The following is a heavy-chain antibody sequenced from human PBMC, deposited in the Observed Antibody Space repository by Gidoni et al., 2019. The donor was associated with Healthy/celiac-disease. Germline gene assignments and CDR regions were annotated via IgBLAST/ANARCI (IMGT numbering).Heavy chain of an antibody. V-gene: IGHV3-30*18. Sequence: QVQLVESGGGVVQPGRSLRLSCAASGFTFSSYGMHWVRQAPGKGLGWVAVISYDGSNKYYADSVKGRFTISRDNSKNTLYLQMNSLRAEDTAVYYCAKPPSPYYYYYYMDVWGKGTTVTVSS. CDR1: GFTFSSYG. D-gene: IGHD6-6*01. CDR3: AKPPSPYYYYYYMDV. J-gene: IGHJ6*03. CDR2: ISYDGSNK.